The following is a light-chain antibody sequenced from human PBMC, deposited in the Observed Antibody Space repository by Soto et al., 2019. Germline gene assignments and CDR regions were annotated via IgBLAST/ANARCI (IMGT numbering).Light chain of an antibody. CDR3: LQYNSFPWT. Sequence: DIQMTQAPSSLSASVGDRVTITCRASQGSRNDLGWYQQKPGKAPKRLIYGASSLQSGLPSKFSGSESGTEFTLTISRLPREDFGTYYCLQYNSFPWTLGQGTKVEIQ. CDR2: GAS. CDR1: QGSRND. J-gene: IGKJ1*01. V-gene: IGKV1-17*01.